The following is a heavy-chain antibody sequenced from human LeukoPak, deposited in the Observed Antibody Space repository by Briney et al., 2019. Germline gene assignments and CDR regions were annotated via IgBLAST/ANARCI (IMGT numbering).Heavy chain of an antibody. CDR2: IYHSGST. Sequence: SETLSLTCAVSGYSISSGYYWGWIRQPPGKGLEWIGSIYHSGSTYYNPSLKSRVTISVDTSKNQFSLKLSSVTAADTAVYYSARVDTAMAWENWFDPWGQGTLVTVSS. CDR1: GYSISSGYY. V-gene: IGHV4-38-2*01. CDR3: ARVDTAMAWENWFDP. J-gene: IGHJ5*02. D-gene: IGHD5-18*01.